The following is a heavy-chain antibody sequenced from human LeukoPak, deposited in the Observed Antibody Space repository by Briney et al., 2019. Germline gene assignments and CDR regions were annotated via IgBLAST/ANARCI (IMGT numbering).Heavy chain of an antibody. V-gene: IGHV3-23*01. D-gene: IGHD6-13*01. CDR1: GFTFSSYA. CDR2: ISSSGGST. J-gene: IGHJ6*02. CDR3: AKAPTAGNFYYGMDV. Sequence: GGSLRLSCAASGFTFSSYAMSWVRQAPGKGLEWVSGISSSGGSTSYADSVKGRFTISRDNSKNTLYLQMNSLRAEGTAVYYCAKAPTAGNFYYGMDVWGQGTTVTVSS.